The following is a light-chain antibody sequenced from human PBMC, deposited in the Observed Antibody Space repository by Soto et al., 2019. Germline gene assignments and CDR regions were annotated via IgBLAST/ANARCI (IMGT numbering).Light chain of an antibody. CDR1: QSISSY. Sequence: DIQMTQSPSSLSASVGDRVTITCRASQSISSYLNWFQHKPGKAPKLLIYAASSLHSGVPSRFSGSGSATDFTLTISSLQPEDFATYYCQQRYTTPQTFGQGTKLEIK. J-gene: IGKJ2*01. CDR3: QQRYTTPQT. V-gene: IGKV1-39*01. CDR2: AAS.